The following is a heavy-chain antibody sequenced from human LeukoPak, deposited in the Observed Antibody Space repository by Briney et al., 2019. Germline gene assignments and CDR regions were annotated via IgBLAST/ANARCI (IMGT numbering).Heavy chain of an antibody. CDR3: AKGSYYCSNNCPQYYYMDV. V-gene: IGHV3-48*03. CDR2: ISSSGSTI. J-gene: IGHJ6*03. CDR1: GFTFSSYE. D-gene: IGHD4-11*01. Sequence: GGSLRLSCAASGFTFSSYEMNWVRQAPGKGLEWVSYISSSGSTIYYADSVKGRFTISRDNAKNSLYLQMNSLRPEDTAAYHCAKGSYYCSNNCPQYYYMDVWGKGTTVIVSS.